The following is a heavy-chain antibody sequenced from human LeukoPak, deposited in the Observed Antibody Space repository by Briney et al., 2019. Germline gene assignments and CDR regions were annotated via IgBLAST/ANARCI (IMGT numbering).Heavy chain of an antibody. Sequence: SETLSLTCTVSGGSISSSSYYWGWIRQPPGKGLEWIGSIYYSGSTYYNPSLKSRVTISVDTSKNQFSLKLSSVTAADTAVYYCARPHNYGDYEYYFDNWGQGTLVTVSS. CDR2: IYYSGST. CDR3: ARPHNYGDYEYYFDN. CDR1: GGSISSSSYY. V-gene: IGHV4-39*01. J-gene: IGHJ4*02. D-gene: IGHD4-17*01.